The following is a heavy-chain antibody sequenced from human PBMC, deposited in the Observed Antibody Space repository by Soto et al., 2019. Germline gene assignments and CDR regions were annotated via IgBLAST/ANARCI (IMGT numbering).Heavy chain of an antibody. D-gene: IGHD3-22*01. CDR1: GGSFSGYY. V-gene: IGHV4-34*01. CDR2: INHSGST. J-gene: IGHJ4*02. CDR3: ARDHYYDSSGYDY. Sequence: KQSQTLSLTCAVYGGSFSGYYWSWIRQPPGKGLEWIGEINHSGSTNYNPSLKSRVTISVDTSKNQFSLKLSSVTAADTAVYYCARDHYYDSSGYDYWGQGTLVTVSS.